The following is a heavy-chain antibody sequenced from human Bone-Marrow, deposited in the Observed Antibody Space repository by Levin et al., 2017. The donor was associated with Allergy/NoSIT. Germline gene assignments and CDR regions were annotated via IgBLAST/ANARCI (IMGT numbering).Heavy chain of an antibody. J-gene: IGHJ4*02. V-gene: IGHV3-23*01. CDR1: GFTFSSYA. D-gene: IGHD4-23*01. Sequence: GESLKISCAASGFTFSSYAMTWVRQAPGKGLEWVSAISGSGGSTYYADSVKGRFTVSRDNSKKTPFLQMNSLRAEDTAVYYCAKDRGYGGSSGVFDYWGQGSLVTVSS. CDR3: AKDRGYGGSSGVFDY. CDR2: ISGSGGST.